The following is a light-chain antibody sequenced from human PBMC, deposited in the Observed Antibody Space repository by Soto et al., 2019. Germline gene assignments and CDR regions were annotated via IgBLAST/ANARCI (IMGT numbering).Light chain of an antibody. J-gene: IGKJ3*01. CDR2: GAS. V-gene: IGKV1-9*01. Sequence: IQLTQSPSSLSASVGDRVTITCRASQAIINYLAWYQQKPWKAPQLLIYGASTLQSGVPSRFSVSGSGTHFTLAVSSLQPEDFATYYCQQLFIYPPTFGPGTKVDI. CDR3: QQLFIYPPT. CDR1: QAIINY.